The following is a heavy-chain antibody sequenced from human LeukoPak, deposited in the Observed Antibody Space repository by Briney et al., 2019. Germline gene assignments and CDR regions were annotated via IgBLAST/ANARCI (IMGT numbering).Heavy chain of an antibody. D-gene: IGHD1-26*01. CDR2: MNGDGSQI. V-gene: IGHV3-7*01. CDR1: GFTFSSYA. CDR3: AAWGNSGNS. J-gene: IGHJ3*01. Sequence: GGSLRLSCAASGFTFSSYARSWVRQAPGKGLEWVAHMNGDGSQIYYVDFVKGRFTISRDNAKNSLFLQMNGLRAEDSALYYCAAWGNSGNSWGQGTMVIVSS.